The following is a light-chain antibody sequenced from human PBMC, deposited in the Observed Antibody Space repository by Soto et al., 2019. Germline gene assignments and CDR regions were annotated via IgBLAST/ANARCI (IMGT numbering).Light chain of an antibody. CDR3: QQYGSSLYT. CDR1: QSVSSSY. J-gene: IGKJ2*01. Sequence: EIVLTRSPGTLSLSPGERATLSCRASQSVSSSYLAWYQQKPGQAPRLLIYGASSRATGIPDRFSGSGSGTDFTLTISSLEPEHFAVYYCQQYGSSLYTFGQGTQL. V-gene: IGKV3-20*01. CDR2: GAS.